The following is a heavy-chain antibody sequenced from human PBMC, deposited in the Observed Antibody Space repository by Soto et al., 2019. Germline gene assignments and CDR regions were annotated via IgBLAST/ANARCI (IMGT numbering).Heavy chain of an antibody. CDR2: INHSGST. Sequence: ETLSLTCAVYGGSFSGYYWSWIRQPPGKGLEWIGEINHSGSTNYNPSLKSRVTISVDTSKNQFSLKLSSVTAADTAVYYCARVAVPAFHYYYYYYMDVWGKGTTVTV. J-gene: IGHJ6*03. CDR3: ARVAVPAFHYYYYYYMDV. D-gene: IGHD2-2*01. CDR1: GGSFSGYY. V-gene: IGHV4-34*01.